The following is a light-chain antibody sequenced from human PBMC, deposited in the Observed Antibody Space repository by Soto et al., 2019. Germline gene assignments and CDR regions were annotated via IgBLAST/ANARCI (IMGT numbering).Light chain of an antibody. CDR2: GAS. J-gene: IGKJ1*01. CDR1: ETVAGSY. V-gene: IGKV3-15*01. CDR3: QQYNNWPWT. Sequence: MFLTHXPGALAXXXXGXSTXSXCDSETVAGSYLAWYQQKPGQAARILIYGASKRATGFPARFSGSRSGTDFTLTISSMQSEDFAVYYCQQYNNWPWTFGQGTKVDIK.